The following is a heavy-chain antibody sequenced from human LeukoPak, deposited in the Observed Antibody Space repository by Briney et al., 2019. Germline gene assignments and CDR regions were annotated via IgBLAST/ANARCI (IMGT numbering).Heavy chain of an antibody. CDR3: ATVSRVAVGWHKKKYYYYYMDV. J-gene: IGHJ6*03. CDR1: GGSISSSNW. Sequence: PSGTLSLTCAVSGGSISSSNWWSWVRQPPGKGLEWIGEIYHSGSTNYNSSLKSRVTISVDKSKNQFSLNLSSVTAADTAVYYCATVSRVAVGWHKKKYYYYYMDVWGKGTTVNVSS. V-gene: IGHV4-4*02. CDR2: IYHSGST. D-gene: IGHD5-24*01.